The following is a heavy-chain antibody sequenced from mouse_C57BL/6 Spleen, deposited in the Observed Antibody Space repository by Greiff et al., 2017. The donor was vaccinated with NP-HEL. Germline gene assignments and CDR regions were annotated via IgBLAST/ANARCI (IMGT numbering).Heavy chain of an antibody. D-gene: IGHD4-1*01. CDR3: ARGLGTYAMDY. J-gene: IGHJ4*01. V-gene: IGHV1-81*01. CDR2: IYPRSGNT. Sequence: VKLMESGAELARPGASVKLSCKASGYTFTSYGISWVKQRTGQGLEWIGEIYPRSGNTSYNEKFKGKATLTADKSSSTAYIELRSLTSEDSAVYFCARGLGTYAMDYWGQGTSVTVSS. CDR1: GYTFTSYG.